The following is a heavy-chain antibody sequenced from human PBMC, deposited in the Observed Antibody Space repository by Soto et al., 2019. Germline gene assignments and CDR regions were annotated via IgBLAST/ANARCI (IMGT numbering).Heavy chain of an antibody. CDR2: IRNTPSTI. J-gene: IGHJ4*02. V-gene: IGHV3-48*01. CDR3: ARDRNWGFDY. Sequence: EVQLVESGGGLVQPGESLRLSCVASGFSFSVYSMNWVRQAPGKGLEWISYIRNTPSTIYYADSVKGRFTISTDSDKKSLYLLMDSLRTEDTAVYYCARDRNWGFDYWGQGALVTVSS. D-gene: IGHD7-27*01. CDR1: GFSFSVYS.